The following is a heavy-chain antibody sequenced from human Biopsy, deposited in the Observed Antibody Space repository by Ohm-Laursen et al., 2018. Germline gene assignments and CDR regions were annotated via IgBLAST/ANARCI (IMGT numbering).Heavy chain of an antibody. V-gene: IGHV1-46*01. CDR1: GYSFTSYY. CDR2: INPSGSTT. J-gene: IGHJ4*02. D-gene: IGHD6-19*01. CDR3: ARNTGWYGDLYYFDY. Sequence: ASVKVSCKASGYSFTSYYMHWVRQAPGQGLEWMGMINPSGSTTSYPQIFQGRVTMTRDTSMSTVYMELSSLRSADTAVYFCARNTGWYGDLYYFDYWGQGTLVTVSS.